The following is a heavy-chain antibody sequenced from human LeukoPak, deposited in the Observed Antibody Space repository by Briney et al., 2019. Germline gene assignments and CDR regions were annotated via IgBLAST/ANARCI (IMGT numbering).Heavy chain of an antibody. D-gene: IGHD3-22*01. CDR3: ARALDSSGYSDAFDI. V-gene: IGHV4-34*01. CDR1: GGPFSGFR. J-gene: IGHJ3*02. Sequence: SETLSLTCAVYGGPFSGFRWSWIRQPPGRGLEWIGEINHSGSTNYNPSLKSRVTISIDTSKSYFSLKLRSVTAADTAVYYCARALDSSGYSDAFDIWGQGTMVTVSS. CDR2: INHSGST.